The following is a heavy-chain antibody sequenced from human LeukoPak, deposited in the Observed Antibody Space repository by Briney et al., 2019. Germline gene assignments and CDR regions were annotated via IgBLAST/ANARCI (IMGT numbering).Heavy chain of an antibody. V-gene: IGHV5-51*01. CDR3: ARRISGYYIDY. D-gene: IGHD1-26*01. Sequence: GESLKISCKGAGYTFTNYWIGWVRQMPGKGLEWMGIIWPSDSDTRYSPSFQGQVTISADKSISTAYLQWSSLKASDTAIYFCARRISGYYIDYWGQGTLVTVSS. J-gene: IGHJ4*02. CDR2: IWPSDSDT. CDR1: GYTFTNYW.